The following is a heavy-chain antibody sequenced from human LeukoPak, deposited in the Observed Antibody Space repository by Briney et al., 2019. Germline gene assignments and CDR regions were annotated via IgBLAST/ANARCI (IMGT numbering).Heavy chain of an antibody. D-gene: IGHD3-3*01. J-gene: IGHJ5*02. CDR1: GGSITTHDNY. CDR3: ARLYFDFLSGYLDH. Sequence: SETLSLTCTVSGGSITTHDNYWGWIRQPPGRGLEWIGSISHSGNTHYSPSLQSRVTMSADTSRNNSSLRLSSVTAADTAVYYCARLYFDFLSGYLDHWGQGTLVTVSS. V-gene: IGHV4-39*02. CDR2: ISHSGNT.